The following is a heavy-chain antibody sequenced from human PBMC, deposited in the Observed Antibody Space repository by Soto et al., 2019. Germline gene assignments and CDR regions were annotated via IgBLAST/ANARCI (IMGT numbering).Heavy chain of an antibody. CDR3: AKRRGAGGHFDY. CDR1: GFTFSSYA. V-gene: IGHV3-23*01. Sequence: PHGGSLRLSCAASGFTFSSYAMGWVRQGPGKGLEWVAVVSIGGSTHYADSVRGRFTISRDNSKNTLSLQMNSLTAEDTAVYFCAKRRGAGGHFDYWGQGALVTVSS. CDR2: VSIGGST. J-gene: IGHJ4*02. D-gene: IGHD2-15*01.